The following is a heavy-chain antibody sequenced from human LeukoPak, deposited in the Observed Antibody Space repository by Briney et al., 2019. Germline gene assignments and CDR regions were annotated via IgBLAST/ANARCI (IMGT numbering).Heavy chain of an antibody. CDR3: ARDQYYYGSGSLSRFDP. V-gene: IGHV4-59*01. Sequence: PSETLSLTCTVSGGSISSYYWSWIWQPPGKGLEWIGYIYYSGSTNYNPSLKSRVTISVDTSKNQFSLKLSSVTAADTAVYYCARDQYYYGSGSLSRFDPWGQGTLVTVSS. J-gene: IGHJ5*02. CDR2: IYYSGST. D-gene: IGHD3-10*01. CDR1: GGSISSYY.